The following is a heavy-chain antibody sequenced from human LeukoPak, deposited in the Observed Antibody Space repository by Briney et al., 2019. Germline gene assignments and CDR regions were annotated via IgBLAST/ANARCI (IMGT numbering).Heavy chain of an antibody. J-gene: IGHJ2*01. CDR1: GFTFSDYY. CDR3: ARGGYSGSYFSLASPYWYFDL. D-gene: IGHD1-26*01. CDR2: ISSSASGI. V-gene: IGHV3-11*01. Sequence: GGSLRLSCAASGFTFSDYYMTWIRQAPGKGLECVSYISSSASGIYYADSLKGRITISRDNAKNSLYLQMNSLRAEDTAVYYCARGGYSGSYFSLASPYWYFDLWGRGTLVTVSS.